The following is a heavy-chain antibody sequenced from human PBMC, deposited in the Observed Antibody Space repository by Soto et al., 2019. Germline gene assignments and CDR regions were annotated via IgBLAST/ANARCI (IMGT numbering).Heavy chain of an antibody. CDR1: GGTFSSYA. J-gene: IGHJ6*02. D-gene: IGHD2-2*01. Sequence: QVQLVQSGAEVKKPGSSVKVSCKASGGTFSSYAISWVQQAPGQGLEWMGGIIPIFGTANYAQKFQGRVTITADKSTSTAYMELSSLRSEDTAVYYCASIYCSSTSCLEYYYYGMDVWGQGTTVTVSS. V-gene: IGHV1-69*06. CDR3: ASIYCSSTSCLEYYYYGMDV. CDR2: IIPIFGTA.